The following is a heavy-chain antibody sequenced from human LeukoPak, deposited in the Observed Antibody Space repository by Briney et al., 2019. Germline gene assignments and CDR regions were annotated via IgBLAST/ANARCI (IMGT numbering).Heavy chain of an antibody. CDR1: GFTFSSYE. D-gene: IGHD3-10*01. CDR3: ARPGPYYYYGMDV. Sequence: GGSLRLSCAASGFTFSSYEMNWVRQAPGKGLEWVSYISSSGSTIYYADSVKGRFTISRDNAKNSLYLQMSSLRAEDTAVYYCARPGPYYYYGMDVWGQGTTVTVSS. CDR2: ISSSGSTI. V-gene: IGHV3-48*03. J-gene: IGHJ6*02.